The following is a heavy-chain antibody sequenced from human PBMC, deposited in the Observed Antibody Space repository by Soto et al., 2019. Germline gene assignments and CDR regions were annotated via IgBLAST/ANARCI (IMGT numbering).Heavy chain of an antibody. CDR2: IYSDGST. CDR1: GFTVSSNY. D-gene: IGHD2-8*02. CDR3: ARRTGSGALDY. J-gene: IGHJ4*02. V-gene: IGHV3-66*01. Sequence: EVQLVESGGGLVQPGGSLRLSCVASGFTVSSNYMSWVRQAPGKGLECVSLIYSDGSTDHADSVKDRFTISRDNSRNILYLQMNSLRAEDTAVYYCARRTGSGALDYWGQGTLVTVSS.